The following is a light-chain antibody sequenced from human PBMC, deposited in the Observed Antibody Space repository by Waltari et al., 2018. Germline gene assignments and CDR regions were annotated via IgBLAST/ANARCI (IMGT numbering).Light chain of an antibody. CDR1: DLGRKC. CDR2: DDR. V-gene: IGLV3-21*03. J-gene: IGLJ2*01. CDR3: QVWDTSSDHPV. Sequence: SYDPTPPPSVSVAPGTTARLPRGGRDLGRKCVHWYQQQPGQAPVRVVYDDRGRPSGIPERLSVSNSGNTATLTITRVEAGDEADYYCQVWDTSSDHPVFGGGTKLTVL.